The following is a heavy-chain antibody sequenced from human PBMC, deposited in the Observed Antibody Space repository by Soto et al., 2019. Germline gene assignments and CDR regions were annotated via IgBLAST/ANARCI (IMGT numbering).Heavy chain of an antibody. Sequence: QVQLVESGGGVVQSGGSLRLSCAAAGFTFSNFGMHWVRQAPGKGLEWVAVISNDGSNKYYVDSVKGRFTISRDNSKNTLYLQMNSLRTEDTAVYYCAKDRLVVRDLGYWGQGTLVTVSS. V-gene: IGHV3-30*18. CDR2: ISNDGSNK. J-gene: IGHJ4*02. CDR1: GFTFSNFG. D-gene: IGHD2-15*01. CDR3: AKDRLVVRDLGY.